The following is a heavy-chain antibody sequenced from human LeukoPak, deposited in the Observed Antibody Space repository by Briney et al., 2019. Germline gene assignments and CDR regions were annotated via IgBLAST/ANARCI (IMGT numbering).Heavy chain of an antibody. D-gene: IGHD1-26*01. J-gene: IGHJ5*02. CDR2: ISAYNGNT. CDR1: GYTFTSYG. Sequence: ASVKVSCKASGYTFTSYGISWVRQAPGQGLEWMGWISAYNGNTNYAQKLQGRVTMTTDTSTSTAYVELRSLRSDDTAVYYCARVGATLNWFDPWGQGTLVTVSS. CDR3: ARVGATLNWFDP. V-gene: IGHV1-18*01.